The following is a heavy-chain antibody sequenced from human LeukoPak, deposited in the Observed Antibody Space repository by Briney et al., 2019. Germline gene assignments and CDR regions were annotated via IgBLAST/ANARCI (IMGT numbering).Heavy chain of an antibody. V-gene: IGHV1-24*01. CDR2: FDPEDGET. Sequence: ASVEVSCKVSGYTLTELSMHWVQQAPGKGLEWMGGFDPEDGETIYAQKFQGGVTMTEDTSTDTAYMELSSLRSEDTAVYYCATRKGGSPYYYGMDVWGQGTTVTVSS. CDR3: ATRKGGSPYYYGMDV. D-gene: IGHD3-10*01. CDR1: GYTLTELS. J-gene: IGHJ6*02.